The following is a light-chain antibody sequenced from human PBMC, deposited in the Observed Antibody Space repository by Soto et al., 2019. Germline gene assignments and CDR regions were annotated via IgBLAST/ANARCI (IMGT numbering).Light chain of an antibody. Sequence: GDRVTITCRVSQGIAGRVAWYQQKPGKAPKLLYAASSLQSGVPLRFSGSGSGTDFTLTITNLQPEDFATYYCQQVNSSPYTFGQGTKLEI. CDR3: QQVNSSPYT. CDR2: AAS. CDR1: QGIAGR. J-gene: IGKJ2*01. V-gene: IGKV1-12*01.